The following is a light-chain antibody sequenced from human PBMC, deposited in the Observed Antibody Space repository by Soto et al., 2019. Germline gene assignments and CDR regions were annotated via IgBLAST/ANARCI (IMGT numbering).Light chain of an antibody. V-gene: IGKV3-20*01. CDR3: QQYGDIPRT. Sequence: EIVLTQSPGTLSLSQGEIATLSCRASQSVDSNYFAWYQQKPGQAPRILLYGTSYRATGNPDRFSGTDSGTDLTLTVRRLEPEDFAVYYCQQYGDIPRTFGRGTNVQIQ. CDR1: QSVDSNY. CDR2: GTS. J-gene: IGKJ4*02.